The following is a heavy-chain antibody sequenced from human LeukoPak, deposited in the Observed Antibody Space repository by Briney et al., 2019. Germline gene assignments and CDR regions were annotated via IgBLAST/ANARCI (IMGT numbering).Heavy chain of an antibody. V-gene: IGHV4-4*09. J-gene: IGHJ3*02. Sequence: SETLSLTCSVSGTSITPYSWSWIRQPPGRGLEWIGYFYTSGDTHQNPSLKSRVTMSIDASKNQFSLRLSSMTAADTAVYYCARHRAEMATITDDTFDMWGQGTMVTVSS. D-gene: IGHD5-24*01. CDR1: GTSITPYS. CDR2: FYTSGDT. CDR3: ARHRAEMATITDDTFDM.